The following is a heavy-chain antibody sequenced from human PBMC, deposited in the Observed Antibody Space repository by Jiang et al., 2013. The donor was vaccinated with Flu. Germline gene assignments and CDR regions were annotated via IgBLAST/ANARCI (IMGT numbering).Heavy chain of an antibody. D-gene: IGHD5-24*01. V-gene: IGHV5-51*01. J-gene: IGHJ3*01. CDR2: IYPGDSDV. CDR3: ARPRDGYNLDSFDV. CDR1: GYLFVTSW. Sequence: GAEVKKPGESLRISCKVSGYLFVTSWIAWVRQMPGKGLEWMGTIYPGDSDVKFSPSFQGQVTISVDNSVNTTYLQWSSLKVADTAIYYCARPRDGYNLDSFDVWGQGTMISVSS.